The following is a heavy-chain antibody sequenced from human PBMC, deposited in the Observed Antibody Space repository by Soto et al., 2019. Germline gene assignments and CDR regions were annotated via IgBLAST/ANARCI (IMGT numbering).Heavy chain of an antibody. J-gene: IGHJ4*02. CDR3: ARDFIAAAGRPPCFDY. CDR2: ISYDGSNK. V-gene: IGHV3-30-3*01. Sequence: PVGSLRLSCAASGFTFSSYAMHWVRQAPGKGLEWVAVISYDGSNKYYADSVKGRFTISRDNSKNTLYLQMNSLRAEDTAVYYCARDFIAAAGRPPCFDYWGQGTLVTVSS. CDR1: GFTFSSYA. D-gene: IGHD6-13*01.